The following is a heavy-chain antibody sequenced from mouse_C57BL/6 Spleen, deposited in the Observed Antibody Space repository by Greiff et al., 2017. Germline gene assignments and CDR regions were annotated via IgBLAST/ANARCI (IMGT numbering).Heavy chain of an antibody. CDR1: GFNIKDYY. CDR2: IDPEDGDT. D-gene: IGHD1-1*01. V-gene: IGHV14-1*01. CDR3: TTEGFTTVVARWYFDV. Sequence: VQLQQSGAELVRPGASVKLSCTASGFNIKDYYMHWVKQRPEQGLEWIGRIDPEDGDTEYAPKFQGKATTTADTSSNTAYLQLSSLTSEDTAVYYCTTEGFTTVVARWYFDVWGTGTTVTVSS. J-gene: IGHJ1*03.